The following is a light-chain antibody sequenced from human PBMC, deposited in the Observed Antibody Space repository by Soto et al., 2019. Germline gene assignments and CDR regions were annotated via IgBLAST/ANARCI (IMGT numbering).Light chain of an antibody. Sequence: DIQMSQSPSTLSASVGDRVTITCRASHSISSWLAWYQQKPGKAPKLLIYDASSLESGVPSRFSGSGSGTEFTLTISSLQPDDFATYYCQQYNSYSRWTFGQGSKVDVK. V-gene: IGKV1-5*01. J-gene: IGKJ1*01. CDR1: HSISSW. CDR3: QQYNSYSRWT. CDR2: DAS.